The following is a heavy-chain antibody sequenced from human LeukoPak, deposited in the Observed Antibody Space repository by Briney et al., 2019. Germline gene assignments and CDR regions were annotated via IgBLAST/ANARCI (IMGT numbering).Heavy chain of an antibody. V-gene: IGHV3-23*01. J-gene: IGHJ4*02. Sequence: GGSLRLSCAASGFTFSSYAMSWVRQAPRKGLEWVSAISGSGGSTYYADSVKGRFTISRDNSKNTLYLQMNSLRAEDTAVYYCAKDPRPYSSGWYGWYYFDYWGQGTLVTVSS. D-gene: IGHD6-19*01. CDR3: AKDPRPYSSGWYGWYYFDY. CDR1: GFTFSSYA. CDR2: ISGSGGST.